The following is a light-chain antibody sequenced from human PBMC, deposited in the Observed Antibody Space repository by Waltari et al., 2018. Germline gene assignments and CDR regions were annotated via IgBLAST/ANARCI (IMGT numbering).Light chain of an antibody. V-gene: IGKV3-11*01. CDR1: QSVSHY. CDR2: DTS. Sequence: EIVLTQSPATLSLSPGERATLSCRASQSVSHYLACYQHKPGQAPRLLFSDTSYTSTSIPARCSSSGSGTDFTLTISSREPEDVAVYYCQHRNNWPALTFGGGTKVEIK. CDR3: QHRNNWPALT. J-gene: IGKJ4*01.